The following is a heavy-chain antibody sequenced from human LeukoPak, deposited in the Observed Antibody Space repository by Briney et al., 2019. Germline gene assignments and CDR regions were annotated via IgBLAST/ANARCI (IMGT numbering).Heavy chain of an antibody. CDR2: IVGGAGYT. Sequence: PGGSLRPSCAASGFTASTYGVSWVRQAPGKGLQWVSAIVGGAGYTFYADSVKGRFTISRDNSWNSLYLQMNSLRDDDTAVYYCAKGSRTGQFPMDVWGQGTTVTVSS. J-gene: IGHJ6*02. V-gene: IGHV3-23*01. CDR3: AKGSRTGQFPMDV. CDR1: GFTASTYG. D-gene: IGHD1-1*01.